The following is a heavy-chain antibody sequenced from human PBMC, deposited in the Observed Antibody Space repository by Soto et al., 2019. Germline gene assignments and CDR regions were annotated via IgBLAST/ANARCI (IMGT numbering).Heavy chain of an antibody. Sequence: ASVKVSCKASGYTFTSYGISWVRQAPGQGLEWMGWISAYNGNTNYAQKLQGRVTMTTDTSTSTAYMELRSLRSDDTAVYYCARVYCSTTSCHNWLNPCRKGTLVIFCS. CDR1: GYTFTSYG. D-gene: IGHD2-2*01. J-gene: IGHJ5*02. V-gene: IGHV1-18*04. CDR2: ISAYNGNT. CDR3: ARVYCSTTSCHNWLNP.